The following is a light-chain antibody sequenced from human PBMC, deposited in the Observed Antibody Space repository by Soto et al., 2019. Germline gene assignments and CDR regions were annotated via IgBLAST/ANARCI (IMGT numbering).Light chain of an antibody. CDR2: DAS. CDR3: QQRSNWPPT. J-gene: IGKJ1*01. Sequence: EIVLTQSAATLSLSPGERATLSCRASQSVSSYLAWYQQKPGQAPRLLIYDASNRATGIPARFSGSGSGTDFTLTISSLEPEDFAVYYCQQRSNWPPTFGPGTKV. CDR1: QSVSSY. V-gene: IGKV3-11*01.